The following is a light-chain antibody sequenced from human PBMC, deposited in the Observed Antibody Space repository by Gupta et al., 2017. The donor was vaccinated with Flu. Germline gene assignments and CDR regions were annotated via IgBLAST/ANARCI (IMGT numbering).Light chain of an antibody. Sequence: LSVSPGERATLSCRASQSVSSNLAWYQQKPGQAPRLLIYGASTRATGIPARFSGSGSGTEFTLTISSLQSEDFAVYYCQQYNNWPPGPWTFGQGTKVEIK. J-gene: IGKJ1*01. CDR1: QSVSSN. CDR3: QQYNNWPPGPWT. V-gene: IGKV3-15*01. CDR2: GAS.